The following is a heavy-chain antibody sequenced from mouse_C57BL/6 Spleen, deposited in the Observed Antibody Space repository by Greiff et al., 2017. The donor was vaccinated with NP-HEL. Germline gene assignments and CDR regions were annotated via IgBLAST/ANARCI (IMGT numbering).Heavy chain of an antibody. D-gene: IGHD1-1*01. Sequence: VQLQQSGPELVKPGASVKISCTASGYSFTSYYIHWVKQRPGQGLEWIGWIYPGSGNTQYNEKFKGKATLTADTSSSTAYMQLSSLTSEDSAVYYCAREDYGSLDYWGQGTTLTVSS. J-gene: IGHJ2*01. CDR3: AREDYGSLDY. CDR2: IYPGSGNT. CDR1: GYSFTSYY. V-gene: IGHV1-66*01.